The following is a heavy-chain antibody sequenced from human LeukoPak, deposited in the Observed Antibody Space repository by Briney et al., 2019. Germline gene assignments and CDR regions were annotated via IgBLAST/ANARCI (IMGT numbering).Heavy chain of an antibody. CDR1: GGSFSGYY. J-gene: IGHJ4*02. Sequence: SKTLSLTCAVYGGSFSGYYWSWIRQPPGKGLEWIGSIYYSGGSYYNPSLKSRVTMSVDTSKNQFSLNLRTMTAADTAVYYCARGPPRYTSYWGQGTLVTVSS. CDR2: IYYSGGS. D-gene: IGHD5-18*01. V-gene: IGHV4-34*01. CDR3: ARGPPRYTSY.